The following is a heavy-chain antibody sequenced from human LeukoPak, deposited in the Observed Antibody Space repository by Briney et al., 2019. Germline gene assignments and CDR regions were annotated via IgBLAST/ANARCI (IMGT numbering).Heavy chain of an antibody. CDR2: LYNSGTT. CDR3: ARRGVKTTRFDY. Sequence: SETLSLTCTVSGGSINTYYWSWIRQPPGKGLEWIGYLYNSGTTHYNPSLKSRVSISGDTSKNQFSLKLISVTAADTAVYYCARRGVKTTRFDYWGQGILVTVSS. V-gene: IGHV4-59*01. D-gene: IGHD1-1*01. CDR1: GGSINTYY. J-gene: IGHJ4*02.